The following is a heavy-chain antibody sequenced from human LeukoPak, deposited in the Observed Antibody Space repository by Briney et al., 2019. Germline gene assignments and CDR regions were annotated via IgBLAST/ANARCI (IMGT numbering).Heavy chain of an antibody. J-gene: IGHJ4*02. CDR3: ARDSSYGRGDFDY. CDR1: GGSISSYY. Sequence: SETLSLTCTVSGGSISSYYWSWIRQPPGKGLEWIGYIYYSGSTNYNPSLKSRVTTSVDTSKNQFSLKLSSVTAADTAVYYCARDSSYGRGDFDYWGQGTLVTVSS. CDR2: IYYSGST. D-gene: IGHD5-18*01. V-gene: IGHV4-59*01.